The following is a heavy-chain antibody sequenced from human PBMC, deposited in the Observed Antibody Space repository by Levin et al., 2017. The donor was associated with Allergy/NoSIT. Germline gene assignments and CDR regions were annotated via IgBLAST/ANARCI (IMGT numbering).Heavy chain of an antibody. CDR1: GGIFISYG. V-gene: IGHV1-69*06. CDR2: IIPMFGTA. CDR3: AKGRGSYSRTWYSQMAHDAFDI. D-gene: IGHD6-13*01. Sequence: SVKVSCKASGGIFISYGINWVRQAPGQGLEWMGGIIPMFGTANYAQKFQGSVTITADKSTSTAYMEMSSLRSEDTAVYYCAKGRGSYSRTWYSQMAHDAFDIWGQGTMVTVSS. J-gene: IGHJ3*02.